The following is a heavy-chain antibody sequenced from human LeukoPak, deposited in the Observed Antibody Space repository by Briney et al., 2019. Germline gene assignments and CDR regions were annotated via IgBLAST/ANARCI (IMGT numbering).Heavy chain of an antibody. CDR3: AVQYYYGSGSYYGRLDY. V-gene: IGHV4-4*02. Sequence: PSETLSLTCAVSGGSISSSNWWRWVRQPPGKGLEWIGEIYHSGSTNYNPSLKSRVTISVDKSKNQFSLKLSSVTAADTAVYYCAVQYYYGSGSYYGRLDYWGQGTLVTVSS. CDR2: IYHSGST. D-gene: IGHD3-10*01. J-gene: IGHJ4*02. CDR1: GGSISSSNW.